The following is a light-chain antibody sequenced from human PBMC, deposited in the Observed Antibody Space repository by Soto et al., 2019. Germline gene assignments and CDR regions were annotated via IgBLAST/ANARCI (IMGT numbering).Light chain of an antibody. CDR3: XXXXXXPXT. CDR2: AAS. CDR1: QDITTW. J-gene: IGKJ2*01. Sequence: DIQMTQSPSSVSASVGDRVTITCRASQDITTWLTWYQQKPGEAPKFLIYAASSLQSGVPSRFNGSGSGTXXTLXXXSXXXEXXXXXXXXXXXXXPXTFGQGTKLDIK. V-gene: IGKV1-12*01.